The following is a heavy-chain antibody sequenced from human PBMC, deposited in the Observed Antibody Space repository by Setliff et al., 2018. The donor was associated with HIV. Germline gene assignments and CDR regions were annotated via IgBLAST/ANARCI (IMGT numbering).Heavy chain of an antibody. V-gene: IGHV3-23*01. CDR1: GFTFSDYS. Sequence: GGSLRLSCAASGFTFSDYSMSWVRQAPGKGLEWVSAISSKDGSTYYADSVRGRFTISRDNSKNTLYLQMNSLRAEDTAVYYCAKSSWWEPRAYWGQGTLVTVSS. CDR3: AKSSWWEPRAY. CDR2: ISSKDGST. D-gene: IGHD2-15*01. J-gene: IGHJ4*02.